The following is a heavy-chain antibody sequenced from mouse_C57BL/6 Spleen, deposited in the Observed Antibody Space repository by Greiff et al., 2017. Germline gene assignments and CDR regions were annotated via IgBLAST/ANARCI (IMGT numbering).Heavy chain of an antibody. CDR2: IDPEDGET. J-gene: IGHJ3*01. CDR3: ARSGDYDEGFAY. Sequence: VQLQQSGAELVKPGASVKLSCTASGFNIKDYYMHWVKQRTEQGLEWIGRIDPEDGETKSAPKFQGKATITADTSSNTPYLQLSSLTSEDTAVYYCARSGDYDEGFAYWGQGTLVTVSA. V-gene: IGHV14-2*01. D-gene: IGHD2-4*01. CDR1: GFNIKDYY.